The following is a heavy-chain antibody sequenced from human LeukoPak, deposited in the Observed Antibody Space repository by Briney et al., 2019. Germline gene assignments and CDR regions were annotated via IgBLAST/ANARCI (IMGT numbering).Heavy chain of an antibody. J-gene: IGHJ4*02. D-gene: IGHD1-26*01. V-gene: IGHV1-18*01. Sequence: ASVKVSCKASGYTFTSYGIRWVRQAPGQGLEWMGWISAYNGNTNYAQKLQGRVTMTTDTSTSTAYMELRSLRSDDTAVYYCARDKWEPVIAGSYFDYWGQGTLVTVSS. CDR3: ARDKWEPVIAGSYFDY. CDR2: ISAYNGNT. CDR1: GYTFTSYG.